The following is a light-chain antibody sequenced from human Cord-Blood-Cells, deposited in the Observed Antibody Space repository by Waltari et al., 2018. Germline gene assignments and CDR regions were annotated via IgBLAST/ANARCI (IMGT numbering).Light chain of an antibody. CDR3: QQYYSTPFFT. J-gene: IGKJ3*01. CDR1: QSVLYSSNNKNY. Sequence: DIVMTQSPDYLAVSLGERATINCKSSQSVLYSSNNKNYLAWYQQKPGQPPKRLIYWASTRESGVPDRFSGSGSGTDFTLTISSLQAEDVAVYYCQQYYSTPFFTFGPGTKVDIK. CDR2: WAS. V-gene: IGKV4-1*01.